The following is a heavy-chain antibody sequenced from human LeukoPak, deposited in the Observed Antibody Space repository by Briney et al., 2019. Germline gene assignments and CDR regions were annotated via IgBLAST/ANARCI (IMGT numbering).Heavy chain of an antibody. CDR2: IYYSGST. J-gene: IGHJ4*02. D-gene: IGHD2-2*01. Sequence: SETLSLTCTVSGGSMSIYYWSWIRQPPGKGLELIGHIYYSGSTNYNPSLKSRVTISVDASKNQFSLKLSSVTAADTAVYYCARRGSSTSCYDYWGQGTLVTVSS. CDR1: GGSMSIYY. V-gene: IGHV4-59*08. CDR3: ARRGSSTSCYDY.